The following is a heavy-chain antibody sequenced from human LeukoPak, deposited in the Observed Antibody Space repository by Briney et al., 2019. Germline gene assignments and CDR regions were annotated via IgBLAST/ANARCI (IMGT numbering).Heavy chain of an antibody. CDR2: ISSVGGDT. V-gene: IGHV3-74*01. Sequence: GGSLRLSCAACGLTFSFYWMHGVGAAPGKGLVWGSRISSVGGDTIYADSVKGHLTILRDNANNTLYLQKNSLRGGDTAVYYCAREWDLRGVYYMDVWGKGTTVTVSS. J-gene: IGHJ6*03. D-gene: IGHD1-26*01. CDR1: GLTFSFYW. CDR3: AREWDLRGVYYMDV.